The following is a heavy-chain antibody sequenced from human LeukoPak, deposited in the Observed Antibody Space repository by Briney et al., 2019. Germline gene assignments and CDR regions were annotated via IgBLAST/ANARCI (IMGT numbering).Heavy chain of an antibody. CDR1: GGSFSGYY. CDR2: INHSGST. D-gene: IGHD2-8*01. V-gene: IGHV4-34*01. Sequence: SETLSLTCAVYGGSFSGYYWSWIRQPPGKGLEWSGEINHSGSTNYNPSLKSRVTISVDTSKNQFSLKLSSVTAADTAVYYCARGRGVLMVYAIRFDYWGQGTLVTVSS. CDR3: ARGRGVLMVYAIRFDY. J-gene: IGHJ4*02.